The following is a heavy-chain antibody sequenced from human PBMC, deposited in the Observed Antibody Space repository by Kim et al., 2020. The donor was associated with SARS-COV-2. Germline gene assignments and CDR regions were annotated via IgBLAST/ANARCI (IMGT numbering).Heavy chain of an antibody. D-gene: IGHD3-10*01. CDR3: NGMVRGVRTRRVGSFDS. V-gene: IGHV3-49*03. J-gene: IGHJ4*02. CDR1: GFTFGDYA. Sequence: GGSLRLSCTASGFTFGDYAMSWFRQAPGKGLEWVGFIRSKAYGGTTEYAASVKGRFTISRDDSKSIAYLQMNSLKTEDTAVYYCNGMVRGVRTRRVGSFDSWGQGTLVTVSS. CDR2: IRSKAYGGTT.